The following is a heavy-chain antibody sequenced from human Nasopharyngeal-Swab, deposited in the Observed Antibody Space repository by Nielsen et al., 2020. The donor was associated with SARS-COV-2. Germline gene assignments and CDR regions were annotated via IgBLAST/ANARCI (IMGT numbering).Heavy chain of an antibody. D-gene: IGHD4-11*01. CDR2: ISSSGSTI. CDR1: GFTFSSYE. V-gene: IGHV3-48*03. J-gene: IGHJ6*02. CDR3: ARAQLRLQYYGMDV. Sequence: GESLKISCAASGFTFSSYEMNWVRQAPGKGLEWVSYISSSGSTIYYADSVKGRFTISRDNAKNSLYLQMNSLRAEDTAVYYCARAQLRLQYYGMDVWGQGTTVTVSS.